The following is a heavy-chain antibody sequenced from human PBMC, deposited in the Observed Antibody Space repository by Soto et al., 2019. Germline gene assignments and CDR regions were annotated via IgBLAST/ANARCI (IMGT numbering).Heavy chain of an antibody. J-gene: IGHJ3*02. CDR3: AHPRGYGVFDAYDI. V-gene: IGHV3-23*01. D-gene: IGHD4-17*01. Sequence: GGSLRLSCVASGFTFSTYAMSWVRQSPGKGLEWVSALTPSGGETFYADSVKGRFTISRDNSMNALYLQMNSLRIEDTAVYYCAHPRGYGVFDAYDIWGQGTMVTVSS. CDR1: GFTFSTYA. CDR2: LTPSGGET.